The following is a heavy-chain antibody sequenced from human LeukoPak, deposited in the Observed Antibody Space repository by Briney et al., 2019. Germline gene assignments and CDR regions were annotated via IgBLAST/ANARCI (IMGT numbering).Heavy chain of an antibody. V-gene: IGHV4-34*01. CDR2: INHSGST. CDR3: ARGASSGYRNYGMDV. Sequence: PSETLSLTCAVYGGSFSGYYWSWIRQPPGKGLEWIGEINHSGSTNYNPSLKSRVTISVDTSKNQFSLKLSSVTAADTAVYYCARGASSGYRNYGMDVWGQGTTVTVSS. J-gene: IGHJ6*02. CDR1: GGSFSGYY. D-gene: IGHD3-22*01.